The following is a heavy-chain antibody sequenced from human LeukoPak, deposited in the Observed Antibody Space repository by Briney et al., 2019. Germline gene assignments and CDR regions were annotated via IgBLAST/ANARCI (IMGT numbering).Heavy chain of an antibody. CDR1: AGSIISSTYY. CDR3: ARPRLGATHVIDY. CDR2: IYYSGST. V-gene: IGHV4-39*01. J-gene: IGHJ4*02. D-gene: IGHD1-26*01. Sequence: SETLSLTCTVSAGSIISSTYYWGWIRQPPGRGLEWIGAIYYSGSTYYNPSLKSRVTISVDTSKNQFSLKLSSVTAADTAVYYCARPRLGATHVIDYWGQGTLVTVSS.